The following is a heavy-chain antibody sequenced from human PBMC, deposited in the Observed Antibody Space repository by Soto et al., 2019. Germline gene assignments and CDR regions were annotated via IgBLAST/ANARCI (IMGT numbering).Heavy chain of an antibody. V-gene: IGHV3-66*01. Sequence: GGSLRLSCAASGFTVNSKSMSWVRQAPGKGLQWVSVIYSGDSTYYADSVKGRFTISRDKSKNKLYLQMNGLRAEDTAVYYCARDIPFRYNTPWGLGTLVTVSS. CDR2: IYSGDST. J-gene: IGHJ5*02. CDR1: GFTVNSKS. D-gene: IGHD1-20*01. CDR3: ARDIPFRYNTP.